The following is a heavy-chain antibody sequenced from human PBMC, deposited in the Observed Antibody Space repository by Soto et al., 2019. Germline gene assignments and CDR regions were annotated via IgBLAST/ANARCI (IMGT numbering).Heavy chain of an antibody. V-gene: IGHV4-30-2*01. CDR2: IYHSGST. CDR3: AREGEYCISTSCWRGFDP. CDR1: GGSISSGGYS. D-gene: IGHD2-2*01. Sequence: PSETLSLTXAVSGGSISSGGYSWSWIRQPPGKGLEWIGYIYHSGSTYYNPSLKSRVTISVDRSKNQFSLKLSSVTAADTAVYYCAREGEYCISTSCWRGFDPWGQGTLVTVSS. J-gene: IGHJ5*02.